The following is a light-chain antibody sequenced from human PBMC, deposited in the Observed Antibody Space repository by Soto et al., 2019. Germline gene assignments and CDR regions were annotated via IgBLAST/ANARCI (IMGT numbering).Light chain of an antibody. CDR2: DAS. V-gene: IGKV1-5*01. J-gene: IGKJ1*01. CDR1: ESIGTW. CDR3: QQFQSLSRA. Sequence: VDIVTITCRASESIGTWLAWYQQKPGKAPNLLIYDASSLQSGVPSRFSGRGSGTEFTLTISSLQPDDFATYYCQQFQSLSRAFRQGTKVDIK.